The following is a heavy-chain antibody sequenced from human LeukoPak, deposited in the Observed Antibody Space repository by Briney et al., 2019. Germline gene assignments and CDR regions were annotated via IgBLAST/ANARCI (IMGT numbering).Heavy chain of an antibody. CDR3: ARALYGSAFAIGY. D-gene: IGHD6-19*01. J-gene: IGHJ4*02. V-gene: IGHV1-46*01. Sequence: ASVKVSCKASGYTFSNYYIHWVRQAPGRGLEWMGIINPSGGSTSYAQKFQGRVTMTTDTSMPTVYMELSSLRSEDTAVYHCARALYGSAFAIGYWGQGTLVTVSS. CDR2: INPSGGST. CDR1: GYTFSNYY.